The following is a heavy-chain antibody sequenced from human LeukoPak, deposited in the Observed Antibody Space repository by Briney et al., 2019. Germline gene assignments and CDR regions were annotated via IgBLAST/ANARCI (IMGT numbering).Heavy chain of an antibody. CDR2: IYYSGST. Sequence: SETLSLTCTVSGGSISSSSYYWGWIRQPPGKGLEWIGSIYYSGSTYYNPSLKSRVTISVDTSKNQFSLKLSSVTAADTAVYYCARDYRFGRYPQIDYWGQGTLVTVSS. J-gene: IGHJ4*02. CDR1: GGSISSSSYY. V-gene: IGHV4-39*07. D-gene: IGHD3-10*01. CDR3: ARDYRFGRYPQIDY.